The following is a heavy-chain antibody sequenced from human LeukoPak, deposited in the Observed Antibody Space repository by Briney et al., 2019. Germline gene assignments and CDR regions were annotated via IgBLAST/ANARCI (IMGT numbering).Heavy chain of an antibody. CDR1: GGSFSGYY. Sequence: KSSETLPLTCAVYGGSFSGYYWSWIRQPPGKGLEWIGEINHSGSTNYNPSLKSRVTISVDTSKNQFSLKLSSVTAADTAVYYCARGWVDFWSGYSIGRFDYWGQGTLVTVSS. D-gene: IGHD3-3*01. CDR3: ARGWVDFWSGYSIGRFDY. J-gene: IGHJ4*02. CDR2: INHSGST. V-gene: IGHV4-34*01.